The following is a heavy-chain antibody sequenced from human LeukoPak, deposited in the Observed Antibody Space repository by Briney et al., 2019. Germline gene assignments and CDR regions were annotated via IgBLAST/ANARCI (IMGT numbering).Heavy chain of an antibody. D-gene: IGHD2-2*01. CDR2: INHSGST. J-gene: IGHJ4*02. V-gene: IGHV4-34*01. CDR1: GGSFSGYY. Sequence: SETLSLTCAVYGGSFSGYYWSWIRQPPGKGLDWIGEINHSGSTKYNPSLKSRVTISVDTFKNQFSLKLSSVTAADTAVYYCARAPGRPAAVFGYWGQGTLVTVSS. CDR3: ARAPGRPAAVFGY.